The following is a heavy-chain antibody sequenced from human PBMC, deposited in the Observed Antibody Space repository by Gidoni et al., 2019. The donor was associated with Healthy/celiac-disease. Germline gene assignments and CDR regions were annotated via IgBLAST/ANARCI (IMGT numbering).Heavy chain of an antibody. CDR1: GFTFSSYG. CDR2: IRYDGSNK. D-gene: IGHD2-15*01. CDR3: AKIGGGYCSGGSCYSYYYYYYYMDV. Sequence: QVQLVESGGGVVQPGGSLRLSCAASGFTFSSYGMHWVRQAPGKGLEWVAFIRYDGSNKYYADSVKGRFTISRDNSKNTLYLQMNSLRAEDTAVYYCAKIGGGYCSGGSCYSYYYYYYYMDVWGKGTTVTVSS. V-gene: IGHV3-30*02. J-gene: IGHJ6*03.